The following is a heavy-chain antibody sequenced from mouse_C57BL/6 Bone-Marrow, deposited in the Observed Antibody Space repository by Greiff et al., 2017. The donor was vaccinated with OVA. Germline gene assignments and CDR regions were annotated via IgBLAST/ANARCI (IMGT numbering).Heavy chain of an antibody. CDR3: ARYLRSPFAY. CDR2: IYPSDSET. CDR1: GYTFTSYW. Sequence: QVQLQQPGAELVRPGSSVKLSCKASGYTFTSYWMDWVKQRPGPGLEWIGNIYPSDSETHYNQKFKDKATLTVDKSSSTAYMQLSSLTSEDSAVYYCARYLRSPFAYWGQGTLVTVSA. V-gene: IGHV1-61*01. D-gene: IGHD1-1*01. J-gene: IGHJ3*01.